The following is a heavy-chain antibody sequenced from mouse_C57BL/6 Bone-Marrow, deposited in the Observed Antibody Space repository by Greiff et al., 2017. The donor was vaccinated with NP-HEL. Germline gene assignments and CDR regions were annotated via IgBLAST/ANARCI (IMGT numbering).Heavy chain of an antibody. CDR2: ISGGGGNT. CDR3: ARGGSTMITRCYYYAMDY. Sequence: EVMLVESGGGLVKPGGSLKLSCAASGFTFSSYTMSWVRQTPEKRLEWVATISGGGGNTYYPDSVKGRFTIYRDNAKNTLYLQMSSLRSEDTVLYYCARGGSTMITRCYYYAMDYWGQGTSVTVSS. V-gene: IGHV5-9*01. CDR1: GFTFSSYT. D-gene: IGHD2-4*01. J-gene: IGHJ4*01.